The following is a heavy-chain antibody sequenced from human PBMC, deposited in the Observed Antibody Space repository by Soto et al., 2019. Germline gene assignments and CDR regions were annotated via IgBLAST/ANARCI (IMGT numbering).Heavy chain of an antibody. CDR2: IKQDGSEK. V-gene: IGHV3-7*01. CDR3: AKVILGSCYRTADDPYDL. J-gene: IGHJ3*01. Sequence: GGSLRLSCAASGFTFSSYWMSWVRQAPGKGLEWVANIKQDGSEKYYVDSVKGRFTISRDNAKNSLYLQMNSLRAEDTAVYYCAKVILGSCYRTADDPYDLCGQGPRFTVS. D-gene: IGHD2-15*01. CDR1: GFTFSSYW.